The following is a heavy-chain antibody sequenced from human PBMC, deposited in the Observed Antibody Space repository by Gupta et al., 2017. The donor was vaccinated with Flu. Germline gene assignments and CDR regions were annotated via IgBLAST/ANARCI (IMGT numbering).Heavy chain of an antibody. J-gene: IGHJ4*02. CDR1: GYSISSGYY. V-gene: IGHV4-38-2*02. CDR2: IYHSGST. Sequence: QVQLQESGPGLVKPSETLSLTCAVSGYSISSGYYWGWIRQPPGKGLEWIGSIYHSGSTYYNPSLKSRVTISVDTSKNQFSLKLSSVTAADTAVYYCARERDRADYYGSGSYFVGWGQGTLVTVSS. CDR3: ARERDRADYYGSGSYFVG. D-gene: IGHD3-10*01.